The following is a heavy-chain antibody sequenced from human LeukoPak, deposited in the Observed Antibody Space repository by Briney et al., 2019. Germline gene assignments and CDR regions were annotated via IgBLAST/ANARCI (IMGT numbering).Heavy chain of an antibody. CDR2: INHSGST. Sequence: SETLSLTCAVYGGSFSGYYWSWIRQPPGKGLEWIGEINHSGSTNYNPSLKSRVTISVDTSKNQFSLKLSSVTAADTAVYYCARHPIGTTIFGVVIPLDWFDPWGQGTLVTVSS. D-gene: IGHD3-3*01. J-gene: IGHJ5*02. V-gene: IGHV4-34*01. CDR3: ARHPIGTTIFGVVIPLDWFDP. CDR1: GGSFSGYY.